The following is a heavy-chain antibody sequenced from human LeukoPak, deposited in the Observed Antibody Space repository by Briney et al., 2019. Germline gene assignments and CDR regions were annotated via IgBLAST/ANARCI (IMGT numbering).Heavy chain of an antibody. CDR1: GGSISSSSYY. V-gene: IGHV4-39*07. D-gene: IGHD2-15*01. Sequence: SETLSLTCTVSGGSISSSSYYWGWIRQPPGKGLEWIGSIYYSGSTYYNPSLKSRVTISVDTSKNQFSLKLSSVTAADTAVYYCAREPPAYCSGGSCYSSWFDPWGQGTLVTVSS. CDR2: IYYSGST. CDR3: AREPPAYCSGGSCYSSWFDP. J-gene: IGHJ5*02.